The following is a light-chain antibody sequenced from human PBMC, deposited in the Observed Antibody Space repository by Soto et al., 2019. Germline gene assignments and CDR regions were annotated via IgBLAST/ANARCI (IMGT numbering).Light chain of an antibody. CDR1: QSVNNRY. J-gene: IGKJ4*01. Sequence: EIVLTPSPGTLSLSPGERATLSCRASQSVNNRYLAWYQQIPGQAPRLVIFGASSRATGIPDRFSGSGSGTDFTLTISRLEPEDFAVYYCQQHGRSPGVTFGGGTKVEIK. V-gene: IGKV3-20*01. CDR2: GAS. CDR3: QQHGRSPGVT.